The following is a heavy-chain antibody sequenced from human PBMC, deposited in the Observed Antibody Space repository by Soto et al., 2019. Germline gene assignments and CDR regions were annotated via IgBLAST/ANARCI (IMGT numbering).Heavy chain of an antibody. D-gene: IGHD5-12*01. CDR1: GFWLSTGGVG. CDR3: AHRPRGYAYYFDY. CDR2: IFWDDYK. V-gene: IGHV2-5*02. J-gene: IGHJ4*02. Sequence: QITLKESGPTLVKPTQTLTLTCTFFGFWLSTGGVGVTWFGQPQGKALEWLALIFWDDYKWYSPSLKSSLTITEDTSKNQVVLTMTNMDPVDTATYYCAHRPRGYAYYFDYWGQGTLVTVSS.